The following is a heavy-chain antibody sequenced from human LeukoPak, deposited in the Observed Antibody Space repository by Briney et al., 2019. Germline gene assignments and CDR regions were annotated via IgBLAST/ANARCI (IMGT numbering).Heavy chain of an antibody. J-gene: IGHJ4*02. CDR1: GYSFTSYA. D-gene: IGHD1-1*01. CDR3: ARDPRLDNDDY. CDR2: INPNSGGT. Sequence: GASVKVSCKASGYSFTSYAMNWVRQAPGQGLEWMGWINPNSGGTNYAQKFQGRVTMTRDTSISTAYMELSRLRSDDTAVYYCARDPRLDNDDYWGQGTLVTVSS. V-gene: IGHV1-2*02.